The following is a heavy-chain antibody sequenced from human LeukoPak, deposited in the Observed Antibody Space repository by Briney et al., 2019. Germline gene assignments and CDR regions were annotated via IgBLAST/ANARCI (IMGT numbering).Heavy chain of an antibody. CDR1: GYTFTGYY. Sequence: GASVKVSCKASGYTFTGYYMHWVRQAPGQGLEWMGWINPNSGGTNYAQKFQGRVTMTRDTSISTAYMELSRLRSDDTAVYYCASWDFYGSGMAGFDYWGQGTLVTVSS. D-gene: IGHD3-10*01. J-gene: IGHJ4*02. CDR3: ASWDFYGSGMAGFDY. V-gene: IGHV1-2*02. CDR2: INPNSGGT.